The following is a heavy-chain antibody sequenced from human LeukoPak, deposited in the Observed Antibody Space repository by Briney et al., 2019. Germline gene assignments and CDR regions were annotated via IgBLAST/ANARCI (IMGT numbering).Heavy chain of an antibody. J-gene: IGHJ4*02. CDR2: IDWDDGK. CDR1: GFSLSTSGMR. V-gene: IGHV2-70*04. Sequence: SGPALVKPTQTLTLTCTFSGFSLSTSGMRVSWIRQPPGKALEWLARIDWDDGKFYSTSLKTRLTISKDTSKNQVVLTMTNMDPVDTATYYCARTLPFYGSGSQPFDCWGQGTLVTVSS. CDR3: ARTLPFYGSGSQPFDC. D-gene: IGHD3-10*01.